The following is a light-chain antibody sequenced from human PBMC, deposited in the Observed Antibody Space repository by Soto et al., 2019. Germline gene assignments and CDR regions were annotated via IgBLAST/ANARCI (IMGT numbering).Light chain of an antibody. CDR2: DVS. CDR1: SSDVGGYNS. Sequence: QSALTQPASVSGSPGQSITISCTGSSSDVGGYNSVSWYQQHPDKAPKLMIYDVSNRPSGVSNRFSGSKSGNTASLTISGLQAEDEADYYCSSYTSSSTRVFGTGTKLTVL. J-gene: IGLJ1*01. V-gene: IGLV2-14*01. CDR3: SSYTSSSTRV.